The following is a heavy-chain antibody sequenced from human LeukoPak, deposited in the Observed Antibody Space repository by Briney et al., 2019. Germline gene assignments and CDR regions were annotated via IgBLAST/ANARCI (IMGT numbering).Heavy chain of an antibody. V-gene: IGHV1-69*13. D-gene: IGHD2-21*02. J-gene: IGHJ4*02. Sequence: GASVKVSCKASGGTFSSYAISWVRQAPGQGLEWMGGIIPIFGTANYAQKFQGGVTITADESTSTAYMELSSLRSEDTAVYYCARGPPYCGGDCSYYFDYWGQGTLVTVSS. CDR3: ARGPPYCGGDCSYYFDY. CDR2: IIPIFGTA. CDR1: GGTFSSYA.